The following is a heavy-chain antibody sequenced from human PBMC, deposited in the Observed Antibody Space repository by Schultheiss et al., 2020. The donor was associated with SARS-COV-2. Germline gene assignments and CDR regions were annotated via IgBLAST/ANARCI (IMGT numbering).Heavy chain of an antibody. CDR2: TYYRSKWYN. D-gene: IGHD2-21*01. J-gene: IGHJ4*02. CDR3: ARVIRRDHYFDY. V-gene: IGHV6-1*01. Sequence: SQTLSLTCAVSADSVSSNSAPWNWIRQSPSRGLEWLGRTYYRSKWYNDYAVSVKSRITINPDTSKNQFSLQLNSVTPEDTAVYYCARVIRRDHYFDYWGQGTLVTVSS. CDR1: ADSVSSNSAP.